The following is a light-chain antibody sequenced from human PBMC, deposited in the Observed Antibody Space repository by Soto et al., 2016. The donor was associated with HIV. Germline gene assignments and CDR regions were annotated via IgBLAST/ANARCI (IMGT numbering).Light chain of an antibody. Sequence: DFVMTQSPLSLAVTLGQPATISCRSSQSLVHSDGHTYLHWFQQRPGQSPRRLIYKVSNRDSGVPDRFSGSGSGTDFTLKISRVEAEDVGVYYCMQGTHWPSTFGPGTKVDIK. CDR3: MQGTHWPST. CDR1: QSLVHSDGHTY. J-gene: IGKJ3*01. CDR2: KVS. V-gene: IGKV2-30*02.